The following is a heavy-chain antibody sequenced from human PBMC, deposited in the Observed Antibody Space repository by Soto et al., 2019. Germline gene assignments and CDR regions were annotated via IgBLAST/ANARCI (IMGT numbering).Heavy chain of an antibody. CDR3: ARDQGDG. CDR1: GFTFSSYG. CDR2: IWYDGSDT. J-gene: IGHJ4*02. V-gene: IGHV3-33*01. Sequence: QVQLVESGGGVVQPGRSLRLSCAASGFTFSSYGMHWVRQAPGKGLEWVAVIWYDGSDTYYADSVKGRFTISRDNSKNTLYLQTNSLRAEDTAVYYCARDQGDGWGQGTLVTASS. D-gene: IGHD2-21*02.